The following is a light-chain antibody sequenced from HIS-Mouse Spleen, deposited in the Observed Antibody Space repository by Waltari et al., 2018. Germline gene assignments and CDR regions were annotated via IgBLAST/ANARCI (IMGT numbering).Light chain of an antibody. J-gene: IGKJ2*01. CDR2: WAS. CDR3: QQYYSTPYT. V-gene: IGKV4-1*01. Sequence: DIVMTQSPDSLAVSLGERATINCKSSPSVLYSSNNKNYLAWYQQKPGQHPKLLIYWASPRGSGVPDRFSGSGSGTDFTRTISSLQAEDVAVYYCQQYYSTPYTFGQGTKLEIK. CDR1: PSVLYSSNNKNY.